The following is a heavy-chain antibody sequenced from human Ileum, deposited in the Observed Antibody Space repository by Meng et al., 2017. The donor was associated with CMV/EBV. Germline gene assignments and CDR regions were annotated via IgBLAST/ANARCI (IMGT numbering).Heavy chain of an antibody. CDR3: ARLAVSTVTTGNHDY. CDR2: IRSDGGSQ. CDR1: GFRFNSYG. J-gene: IGHJ4*02. Sequence: GGSLRLSCAASGFRFNSYGMHWVRQAPGKGLEWVAFIRSDGGSQYYADSAKGRFTISRDNSKDTLYLQMNSLRAEDTAVYYCARLAVSTVTTGNHDYWGQGTLVTVSS. D-gene: IGHD4-11*01. V-gene: IGHV3-30*02.